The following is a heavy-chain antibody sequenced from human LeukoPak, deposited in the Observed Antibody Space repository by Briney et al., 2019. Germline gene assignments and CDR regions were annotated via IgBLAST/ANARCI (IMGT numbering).Heavy chain of an antibody. CDR2: ISSSSSYT. CDR3: ARNAVAGHFDY. Sequence: PGGSLRLSCAASGFTFSSYSMNWVRQAPGKGLEWVSSISSSSSYTYYADSVKGRFTISRDNAKNSLYLQMNSLRAEDTAVYYCARNAVAGHFDYWGQGTLVTVSS. J-gene: IGHJ4*02. D-gene: IGHD6-19*01. V-gene: IGHV3-21*01. CDR1: GFTFSSYS.